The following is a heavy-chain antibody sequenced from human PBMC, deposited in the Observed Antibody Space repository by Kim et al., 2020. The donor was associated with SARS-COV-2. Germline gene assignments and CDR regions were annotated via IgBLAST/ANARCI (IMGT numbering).Heavy chain of an antibody. D-gene: IGHD3-16*02. CDR3: ARAITFGGVIVISRPVYNWFDP. J-gene: IGHJ5*02. CDR2: INPNSGGT. Sequence: ASVKVSCKASGYTFTGYYMHWVRQAPGQGLEWMGRINPNSGGTNYAQKFQGRVTMTRDTSISTAYMELSRLRSDDTAVYYCARAITFGGVIVISRPVYNWFDPWGQGTLVTVSS. V-gene: IGHV1-2*06. CDR1: GYTFTGYY.